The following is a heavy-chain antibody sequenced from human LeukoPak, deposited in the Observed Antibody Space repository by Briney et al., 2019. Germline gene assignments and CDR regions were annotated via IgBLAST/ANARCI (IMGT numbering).Heavy chain of an antibody. CDR2: IYYSGST. CDR3: ARLLTRTGTSY. CDR1: GGSISSSSYY. D-gene: IGHD4/OR15-4a*01. V-gene: IGHV4-39*01. Sequence: SETLSLTCTVSGGSISSSSYYWGWIRQPPGKGLEWIGSIYYSGSTYYNPSLKSRVTISVDTSKNQFSLKLSSVTAADTAVYYCARLLTRTGTSYWGQGTLVTVSS. J-gene: IGHJ4*02.